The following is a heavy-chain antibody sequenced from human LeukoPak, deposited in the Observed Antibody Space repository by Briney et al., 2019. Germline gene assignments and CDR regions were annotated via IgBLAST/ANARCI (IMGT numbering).Heavy chain of an antibody. CDR2: ISASGGST. Sequence: GGSLRLSCAASGFTVSSNYMSWVRQAPGKGLEWVSVISASGGSTYYGDSVKGRFIISRDNSKNTLYLQMNSLRAEDTAVYYCSGSGSYYNGGDYWGQGTLVTVSS. J-gene: IGHJ4*02. CDR3: SGSGSYYNGGDY. CDR1: GFTVSSNY. V-gene: IGHV3-23*01. D-gene: IGHD3-10*01.